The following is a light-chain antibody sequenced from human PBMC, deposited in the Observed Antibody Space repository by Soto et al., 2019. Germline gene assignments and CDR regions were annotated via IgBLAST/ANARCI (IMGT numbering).Light chain of an antibody. J-gene: IGLJ2*01. CDR2: STS. Sequence: QTVVTQEPSLTVSPGGTVTLTCASSTGAVTSGYYPNWFQQKPGXAPXXLIYSTSNKXSXTXXRXSXXXXXXXXXLXLSGVQPEDEAEYYCLLYHGGARIFGGGTKVTVL. CDR1: TGAVTSGYY. V-gene: IGLV7-43*01. CDR3: LLYHGGARI.